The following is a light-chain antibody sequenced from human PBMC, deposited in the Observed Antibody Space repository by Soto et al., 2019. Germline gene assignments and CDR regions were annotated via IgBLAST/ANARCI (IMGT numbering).Light chain of an antibody. J-gene: IGKJ1*01. V-gene: IGKV3-20*01. CDR3: QQYGSSPRT. Sequence: EIVLTQSPGTLSLSPGERATLSCRASQSVSSSYLAWYQQKPGQAPRLLIYGASSRAAGIPDRFSCSGSGTDFTLTISRLEPENFAVYYCQQYGSSPRTFGQGPEVEIE. CDR1: QSVSSSY. CDR2: GAS.